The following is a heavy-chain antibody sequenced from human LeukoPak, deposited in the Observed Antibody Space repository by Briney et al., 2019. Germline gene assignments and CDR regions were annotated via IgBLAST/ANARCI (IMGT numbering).Heavy chain of an antibody. CDR2: IYSGGAA. CDR3: ARVAVAYFDY. J-gene: IGHJ4*02. D-gene: IGHD6-19*01. V-gene: IGHV3-66*01. CDR1: GFTVSSTH. Sequence: GGSLRLSCAASGFTVSSTHMGWVRQAPGKGLEWVSVIYSGGAAYYPDSVKGRFTISRDLSKSTLYLQMNDLRAEDTAVYYCARVAVAYFDYWGQGTLVTVSS.